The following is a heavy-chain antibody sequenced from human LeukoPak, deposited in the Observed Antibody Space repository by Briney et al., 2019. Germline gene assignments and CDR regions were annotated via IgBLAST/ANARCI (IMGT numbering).Heavy chain of an antibody. J-gene: IGHJ4*01. Sequence: GGSLRLSCAASGFTLNSHWMSWVRQAPGKGLEWVANIKEDGRDTYYVDSVKGRFTISRDNAKNSLNLQMNSLRAEDTAMYYCATSAGYWGHGTLVTVSS. V-gene: IGHV3-7*03. CDR3: ATSAGY. CDR2: IKEDGRDT. CDR1: GFTLNSHW.